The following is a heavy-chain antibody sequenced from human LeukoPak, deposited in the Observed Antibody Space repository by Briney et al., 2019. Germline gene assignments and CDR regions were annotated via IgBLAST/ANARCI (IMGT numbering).Heavy chain of an antibody. D-gene: IGHD5-12*01. CDR2: ISGSGSST. J-gene: IGHJ4*02. Sequence: GGSLRLSCAASGFTFSSYAMSWVRQAPGKGLEWVSAISGSGSSTYYADSVKGRFTISRNNSKNTLYLQMNSLRAEDTAVYYCAKDRRLRFSTFDYWGQGTLVTVSS. CDR1: GFTFSSYA. CDR3: AKDRRLRFSTFDY. V-gene: IGHV3-23*01.